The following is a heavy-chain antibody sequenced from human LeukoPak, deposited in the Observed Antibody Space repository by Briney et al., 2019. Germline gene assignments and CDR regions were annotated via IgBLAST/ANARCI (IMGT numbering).Heavy chain of an antibody. CDR1: VYSTTSTYW. CDR3: ARVGGDDSTGHYSVDY. V-gene: IGHV4-38-2*01. Sequence: SETLSLTSAVSVYSTTSTYWWGWIRQTPGRGLDWIGSQQHSGRPSYSPSLKSRVTISVDTPKNQFSRRLSSVPAADTAVYYCARVGGDDSTGHYSVDYWGQGTLVTVSS. D-gene: IGHD3-22*01. J-gene: IGHJ4*02. CDR2: QQHSGRP.